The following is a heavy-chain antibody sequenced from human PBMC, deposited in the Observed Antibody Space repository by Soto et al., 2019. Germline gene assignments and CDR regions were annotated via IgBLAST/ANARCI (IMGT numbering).Heavy chain of an antibody. CDR2: INPSTGGT. J-gene: IGHJ4*02. Sequence: QVHLVQSGAEVKKAGASVKVSCKASGYTFTGYYIHWVRQAPGQGFEWVGWINPSTGGTSYAQKFQGRVTVTRDMSISTAYMELTRLRSNDTAVYYCARDLGGLGDPFDNWGQGTRVTVFS. V-gene: IGHV1-2*02. CDR3: ARDLGGLGDPFDN. D-gene: IGHD3-16*01. CDR1: GYTFTGYY.